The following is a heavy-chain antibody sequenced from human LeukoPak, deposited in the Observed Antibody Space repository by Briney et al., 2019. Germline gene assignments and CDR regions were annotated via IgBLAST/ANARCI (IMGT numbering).Heavy chain of an antibody. CDR1: GFTFSSYW. CDR3: ARDRRGSYYGAFDI. V-gene: IGHV3-74*01. Sequence: GGSLRLSCAASGFTFSSYWMHWVRQAPGKGLVWVSRINSDGSSTSYADSVKSRFTISRDNAKNTLYLQMNSLRAEDTAVYYCARDRRGSYYGAFDIWGQGTMVTVSS. J-gene: IGHJ3*02. D-gene: IGHD1-26*01. CDR2: INSDGSST.